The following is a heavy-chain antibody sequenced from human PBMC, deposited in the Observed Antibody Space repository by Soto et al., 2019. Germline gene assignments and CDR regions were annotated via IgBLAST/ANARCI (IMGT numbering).Heavy chain of an antibody. Sequence: SETLSLTCAVSGGSFSGYIWTWIRQTPGKGLQWIGQINHSGSSIYNPSLKNRVTISTMSNNKFSLELSSVTAADTAVYYCTRGLFSGSSYSGSWYYFDFWGQGTMVTVPS. D-gene: IGHD1-26*01. CDR1: GGSFSGYI. J-gene: IGHJ4*02. V-gene: IGHV4-34*01. CDR2: INHSGSS. CDR3: TRGLFSGSSYSGSWYYFDF.